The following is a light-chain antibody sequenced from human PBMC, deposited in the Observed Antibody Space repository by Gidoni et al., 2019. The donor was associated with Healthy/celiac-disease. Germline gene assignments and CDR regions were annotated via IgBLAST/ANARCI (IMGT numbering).Light chain of an antibody. CDR2: LGS. J-gene: IGKJ2*01. V-gene: IGKV2-28*01. CDR1: QSLLHSNGYNY. Sequence: DIVMTQSPLSLPVTPGEPASTSCRSSQSLLHSNGYNYLDWYVQKPGQSPQLLIYLGSNRASGVPDRLSGSGSGTDFTLKISRVEAEDVGVYYCMQALQTPYTFGQGTKLEIK. CDR3: MQALQTPYT.